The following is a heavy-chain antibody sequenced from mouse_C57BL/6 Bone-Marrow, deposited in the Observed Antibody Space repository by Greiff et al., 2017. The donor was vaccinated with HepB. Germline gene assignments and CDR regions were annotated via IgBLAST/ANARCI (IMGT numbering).Heavy chain of an antibody. V-gene: IGHV14-3*01. Sequence: EVKLMESVAELVRPGASVKLSCTASGFNIKNTYMHWVKQRPEQGLEWIGRIDPANGNTKYAPKFQGKATITADTSSNTAYLQLSSLTSEDTTIYYCASSHFYVCSYAAWFAYWGQGTLVTVSA. CDR2: IDPANGNT. J-gene: IGHJ3*01. D-gene: IGHD1-1*01. CDR3: ASSHFYVCSYAAWFAY. CDR1: GFNIKNTY.